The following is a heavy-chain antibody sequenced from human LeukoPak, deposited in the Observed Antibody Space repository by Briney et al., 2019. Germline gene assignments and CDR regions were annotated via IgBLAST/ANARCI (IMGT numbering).Heavy chain of an antibody. V-gene: IGHV4-59*01. Sequence: SSETLSLTCTVSGGSISSYYWSWIRQPPGKGLEWIGYIYYSGSTNYNPSLKSRVTISVDTSKNQFSLKLSSVTAADTAVYYCARSYYYDSSGYPRDYYGMDVWGQGTTVTVSS. CDR3: ARSYYYDSSGYPRDYYGMDV. J-gene: IGHJ6*02. CDR2: IYYSGST. D-gene: IGHD3-22*01. CDR1: GGSISSYY.